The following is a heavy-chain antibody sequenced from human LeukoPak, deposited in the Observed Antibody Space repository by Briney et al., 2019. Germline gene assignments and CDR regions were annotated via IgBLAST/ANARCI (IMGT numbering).Heavy chain of an antibody. CDR2: IYYSGST. CDR3: ARHDSGSHKHLYYFDY. CDR1: GGSISSSSYY. V-gene: IGHV4-39*01. Sequence: PSETLSLTCTVSGGSISSSSYYWGWLRQPPGKGLEWFGSIYYSGSTYYNPSPKSRVTISVDTSKNQFSLKLSSVTAADTAVYYCARHDSGSHKHLYYFDYWGRGTLVTVSS. D-gene: IGHD1-26*01. J-gene: IGHJ4*02.